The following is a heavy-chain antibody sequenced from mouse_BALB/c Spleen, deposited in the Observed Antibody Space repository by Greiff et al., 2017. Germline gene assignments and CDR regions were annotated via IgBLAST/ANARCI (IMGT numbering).Heavy chain of an antibody. V-gene: IGHV3-5*02. J-gene: IGHJ2*01. CDR3: ARENYRYAYFDY. CDR2: IYYSGTI. CDR1: GISITTGNYR. D-gene: IGHD2-14*01. Sequence: VQLQQSGPGLVKPSQTVSLTCTVTGISITTGNYRWSWIRQFPGNKLEWIGYIYYSGTITYNPSLTSRTTITRDTSKNQFFLEMNSLTAEDTATYDCARENYRYAYFDYWGQGDTIAVAS.